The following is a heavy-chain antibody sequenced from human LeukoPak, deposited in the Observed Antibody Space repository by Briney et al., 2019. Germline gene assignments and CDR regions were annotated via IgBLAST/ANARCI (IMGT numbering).Heavy chain of an antibody. CDR1: GFNVSSNY. Sequence: GGSLRLSCAASGFNVSSNYMSWVRQAPGKGLEWVSGISWNSGSIGYADSVKGRFTISRDNAKNSLYLQMNSLRAEDTALYYCVRGFGSRGFDYWGQGTLVTVSS. D-gene: IGHD3-10*01. CDR3: VRGFGSRGFDY. J-gene: IGHJ4*02. CDR2: ISWNSGSI. V-gene: IGHV3-9*01.